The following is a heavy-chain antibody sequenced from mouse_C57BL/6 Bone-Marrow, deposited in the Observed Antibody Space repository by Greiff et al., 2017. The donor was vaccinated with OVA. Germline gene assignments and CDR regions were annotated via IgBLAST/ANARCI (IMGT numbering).Heavy chain of an antibody. V-gene: IGHV1-80*01. Sequence: QVQLQQSGAELVKPGASVKISCKASGYAFSSYWMNWVKQRPGKGLEWIGQIYPGDGDTNYNGKFKGKATLTADKSSSTASMQLSSLTSEDSAVYFCARPLYDSSPWFAYWGQGTLVTVSA. CDR1: GYAFSSYW. D-gene: IGHD1-1*01. J-gene: IGHJ3*01. CDR3: ARPLYDSSPWFAY. CDR2: IYPGDGDT.